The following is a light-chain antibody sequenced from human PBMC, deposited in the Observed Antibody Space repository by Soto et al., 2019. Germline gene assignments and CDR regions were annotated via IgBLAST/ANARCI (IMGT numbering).Light chain of an antibody. Sequence: SYELTQPHSVSVATAQTGPRITCGGNNIGSKSVHWYQQKPGQAPVLVVYDDSDRPSGIPERFSGSNSGNTATLTISRVEAGDEADYYCQVWDSSSDLLYVLGTGKKVTV. CDR2: DDS. CDR1: NIGSKS. CDR3: QVWDSSSDLLYV. J-gene: IGLJ1*01. V-gene: IGLV3-21*02.